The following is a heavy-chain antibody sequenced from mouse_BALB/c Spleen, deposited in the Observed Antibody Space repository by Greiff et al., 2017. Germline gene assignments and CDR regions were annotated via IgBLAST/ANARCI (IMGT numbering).Heavy chain of an antibody. V-gene: IGHV7-1*02. CDR3: ARGLGAMDY. CDR1: GFTFSDFY. CDR2: SRNKANDYTT. Sequence: DVMLVESGGGLVQPGGSLRLSCAPSGFTFSDFYMEWVRQPPGKRLEWIAASRNKANDYTTEYSASVKGRFIVSRDTSQSILYLQMNALRAEDTAIYYCARGLGAMDYWGQGTSVTVSS. J-gene: IGHJ4*01.